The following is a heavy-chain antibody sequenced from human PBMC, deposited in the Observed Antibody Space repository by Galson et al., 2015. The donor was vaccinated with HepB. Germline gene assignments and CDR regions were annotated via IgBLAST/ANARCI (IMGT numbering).Heavy chain of an antibody. CDR3: ASEPDSSSWSLVNY. D-gene: IGHD6-13*01. CDR2: IIPILGIA. Sequence: SVNVSCKASGGTFSSYTISWVRQAPGQGLEWMGRIIPILGIANYAQKFQGRVTITADKSTSTAYMELSSLRSEDTAVYYCASEPDSSSWSLVNYWGQGTLVTVSS. V-gene: IGHV1-69*02. CDR1: GGTFSSYT. J-gene: IGHJ4*02.